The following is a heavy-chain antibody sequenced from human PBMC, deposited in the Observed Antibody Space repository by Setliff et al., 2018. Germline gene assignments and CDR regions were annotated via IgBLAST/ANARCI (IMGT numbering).Heavy chain of an antibody. CDR3: ARVEWGVVVPAAGGYSYGSPPREKKNYYYYGMDV. Sequence: GASVKVSCKASGYTFTSYGISWVRQAPGQGLEWMGWISAYNGNTNYAQKLQGRVTMTTDTSTSTAYMELRSLRSDDTAVYYCARVEWGVVVPAAGGYSYGSPPREKKNYYYYGMDVWGQGTTGTVSS. D-gene: IGHD2-2*01. CDR1: GYTFTSYG. V-gene: IGHV1-18*01. CDR2: ISAYNGNT. J-gene: IGHJ6*02.